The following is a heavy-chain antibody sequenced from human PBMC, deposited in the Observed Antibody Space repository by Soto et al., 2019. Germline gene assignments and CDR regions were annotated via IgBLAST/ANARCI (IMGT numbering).Heavy chain of an antibody. D-gene: IGHD3-10*01. CDR2: ISGGGDTT. CDR1: GCTFNNYA. V-gene: IGHV3-23*01. CDR3: AKGRGGSGSLTPRVDF. J-gene: IGHJ4*02. Sequence: GVSLRLSCAASGCTFNNYAMTWVRQAQGKGLEWVSAISGGGDTTSYADSVKGRFTVSRDGSKNTLYLQMSSLRAEDTALYYCAKGRGGSGSLTPRVDFWGQGTLVTVSS.